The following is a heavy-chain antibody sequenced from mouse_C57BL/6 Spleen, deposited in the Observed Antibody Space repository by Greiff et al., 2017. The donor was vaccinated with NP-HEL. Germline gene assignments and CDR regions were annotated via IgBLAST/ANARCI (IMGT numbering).Heavy chain of an antibody. Sequence: EVQLQQSGAELVRPGASVKLSCTASGFNIKDDYMHWVKQRPEQGLEWIGWIDPENGDTEYASKFQGKATITADTSSNTAYLQLSSLTSEDTAVYYCTFYSNYPWFAYWGKGTLVTVSA. CDR1: GFNIKDDY. J-gene: IGHJ3*01. CDR3: TFYSNYPWFAY. CDR2: IDPENGDT. D-gene: IGHD2-5*01. V-gene: IGHV14-4*01.